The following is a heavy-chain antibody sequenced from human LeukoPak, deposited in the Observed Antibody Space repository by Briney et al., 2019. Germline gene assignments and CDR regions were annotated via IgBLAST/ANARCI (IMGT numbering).Heavy chain of an antibody. J-gene: IGHJ5*02. CDR3: ARNPFWSGYPNWFDP. Sequence: SETLSLTCTVSGGSISSYYWSWIRQPPGKGLEWIGYIYTSGSTNYNPSLKSRVTISVDTSKNQFSLKLSSVIAADTAVYYCARNPFWSGYPNWFDPWGQGTLVTVSS. CDR2: IYTSGST. D-gene: IGHD3-3*01. CDR1: GGSISSYY. V-gene: IGHV4-4*09.